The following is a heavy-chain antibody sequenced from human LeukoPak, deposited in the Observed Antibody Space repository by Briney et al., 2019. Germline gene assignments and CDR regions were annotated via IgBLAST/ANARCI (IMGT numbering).Heavy chain of an antibody. D-gene: IGHD6-6*01. J-gene: IGHJ4*02. V-gene: IGHV5-51*01. Sequence: PGESLKISCKGSGYTFSTYWIGWVRQMPGKGLEWMGIIYPGDSDRRYSPSFQGQVTMSADKSISTAYLQWSSLKASDTAMYFCTRRRVTYSNSPGRSRYYFDYWGQGTLVTVSS. CDR1: GYTFSTYW. CDR2: IYPGDSDR. CDR3: TRRRVTYSNSPGRSRYYFDY.